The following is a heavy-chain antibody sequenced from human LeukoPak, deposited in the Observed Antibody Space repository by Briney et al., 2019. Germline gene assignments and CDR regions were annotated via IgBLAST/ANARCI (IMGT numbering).Heavy chain of an antibody. J-gene: IGHJ6*02. V-gene: IGHV3-7*03. Sequence: PGGSLRLSSAASGFTFSSYWMNWARQAPGKGLEWVASINHNGNVNYYVDSVKGRFTISRDNAKNSLYLQMSNLRAEDTAVYYCARVDTVTFTYAMDVWGQGTTVTVSS. D-gene: IGHD4-17*01. CDR2: INHNGNVN. CDR1: GFTFSSYW. CDR3: ARVDTVTFTYAMDV.